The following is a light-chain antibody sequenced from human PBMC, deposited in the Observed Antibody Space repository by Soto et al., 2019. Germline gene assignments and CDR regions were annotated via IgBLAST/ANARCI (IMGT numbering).Light chain of an antibody. CDR3: QQRSSWPPIT. V-gene: IGKV3-11*01. CDR2: DAS. Sequence: EIVLTQSPATLSLSPGERATLSCRSSQSVSTYLAWYQQKPGQAPRLLIHDASNRATGIPARFSGSGSGTDFTLTISSLDPEDFAVYYCQQRSSWPPITFGQGTRLEI. CDR1: QSVSTY. J-gene: IGKJ5*01.